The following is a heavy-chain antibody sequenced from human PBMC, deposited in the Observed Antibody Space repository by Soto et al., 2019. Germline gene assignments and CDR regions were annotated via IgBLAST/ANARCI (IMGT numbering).Heavy chain of an antibody. CDR2: IYYSGSP. CDR1: GGAISSYY. D-gene: IGHD6-19*01. V-gene: IGHV4-59*07. CDR3: ARTPLMGSGWYWFDP. J-gene: IGHJ5*02. Sequence: PSDTLSLTCTVSGGAISSYYWSWIRQPPGKGLEWIGYIYYSGSPNYNPSLKSRVTISVDTSKNQFSLKLSSVTAADTAVYYCARTPLMGSGWYWFDPWGQGTLVTV.